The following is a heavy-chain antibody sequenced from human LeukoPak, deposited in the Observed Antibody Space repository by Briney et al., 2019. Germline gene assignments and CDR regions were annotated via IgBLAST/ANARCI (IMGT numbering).Heavy chain of an antibody. CDR3: AKGVGHYGDSSFDY. CDR1: GFTFSSYG. J-gene: IGHJ4*02. CDR2: ISYDGSNK. V-gene: IGHV3-30*18. Sequence: GRSLRLSCAASGFTFSSYGMHWVRQAPGKGLEWVAVISYDGSNKYYADSVKGRFTISRDNSKNTLYLQMNSLRAEDTAVYYCAKGVGHYGDSSFDYWGQGTLVIVSS. D-gene: IGHD4-17*01.